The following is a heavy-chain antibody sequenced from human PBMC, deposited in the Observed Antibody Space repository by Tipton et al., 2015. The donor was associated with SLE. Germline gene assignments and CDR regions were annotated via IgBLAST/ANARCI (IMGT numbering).Heavy chain of an antibody. CDR2: ISLNSGSI. CDR1: GFTFDDYA. CDR3: AKEISEGGMEGAFDI. Sequence: SLRLSCAASGFTFDDYAMHWVRQAPGKGLEWVSGISLNSGSIAYADSVKGRFTISRDNANNSLYLQMNSLRPEDMALYYCAKEISEGGMEGAFDIWGQGTMVTVSS. D-gene: IGHD6-13*01. V-gene: IGHV3-9*03. J-gene: IGHJ3*02.